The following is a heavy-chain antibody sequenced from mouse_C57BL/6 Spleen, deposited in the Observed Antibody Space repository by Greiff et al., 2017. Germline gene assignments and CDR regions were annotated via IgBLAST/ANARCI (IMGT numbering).Heavy chain of an antibody. J-gene: IGHJ2*01. V-gene: IGHV1-81*01. CDR2: IYPRSGNT. CDR3: ARRGHYYGSSYLFDY. Sequence: VQLQQSGAELARPGASVKLSCKASGYTFTSYGISWVKQRTGQGLEWIGEIYPRSGNTYYNEKFKGKATLTADKSSSTAYMEIRSLTSEDSAVYFCARRGHYYGSSYLFDYWGQGTTLTVSS. CDR1: GYTFTSYG. D-gene: IGHD1-1*01.